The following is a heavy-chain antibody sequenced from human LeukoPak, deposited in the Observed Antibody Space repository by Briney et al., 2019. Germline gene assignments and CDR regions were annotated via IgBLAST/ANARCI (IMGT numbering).Heavy chain of an antibody. D-gene: IGHD4-23*01. CDR2: IRYDESTK. CDR3: AKRADYGGNSYYFDY. Sequence: PGGSLRLSCAASGFTFSRYGMHWVRQAPGKGLEWVAFIRYDESTKYYADSVKGRFTISRDNSKNTLYLQMNSLRAEDTAVYYCAKRADYGGNSYYFDYWGQGTLVTVSS. J-gene: IGHJ4*02. V-gene: IGHV3-30*02. CDR1: GFTFSRYG.